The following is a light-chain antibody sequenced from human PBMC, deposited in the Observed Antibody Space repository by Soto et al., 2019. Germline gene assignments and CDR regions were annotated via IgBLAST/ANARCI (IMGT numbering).Light chain of an antibody. CDR3: HQANSFPPT. V-gene: IGKV1-12*01. J-gene: IGKJ3*01. CDR2: AAS. Sequence: DIQMTQSPSSVSASVGDTVTITCRASQVINNWLAWYQQKPGKAPKLLIYAASSLQSGVPPRFSGSGSGTDFTLTISSLQPEDFATYFCHQANSFPPTFGPGTKVDIK. CDR1: QVINNW.